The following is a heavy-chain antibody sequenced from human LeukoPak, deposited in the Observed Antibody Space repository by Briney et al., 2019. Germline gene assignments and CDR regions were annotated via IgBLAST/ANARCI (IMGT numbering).Heavy chain of an antibody. D-gene: IGHD3-10*01. V-gene: IGHV1-8*01. J-gene: IGHJ4*02. CDR3: ARGYLIDGSGSYLDY. Sequence: ASVKVSCKASGYTFTSYDINWVRQATGRGLEWMGWMNPNSGNTGYAQKFQGRVTMTRNTSISTAYMELSSLRSEDTVVYYCARGYLIDGSGSYLDYWGQGTLVTVSS. CDR1: GYTFTSYD. CDR2: MNPNSGNT.